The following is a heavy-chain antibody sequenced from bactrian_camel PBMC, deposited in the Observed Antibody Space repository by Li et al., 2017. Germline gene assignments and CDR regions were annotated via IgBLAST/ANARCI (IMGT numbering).Heavy chain of an antibody. Sequence: VQLVESGGGSVQAGSSLKLSCAAAGDILGRNCMAWFRQAPGKEREGVAAFGRDGATGYIGSVRGRFTISRDSATNTLYLQMNSLKTEDSAVYYCVACKSYGRGYRYDYEYWGQGTQVTVSS. CDR3: VACKSYGRGYRYDYEY. CDR2: FGRDGAT. D-gene: IGHD6*01. CDR1: GDILGRNC. J-gene: IGHJ4*01. V-gene: IGHV3S55*01.